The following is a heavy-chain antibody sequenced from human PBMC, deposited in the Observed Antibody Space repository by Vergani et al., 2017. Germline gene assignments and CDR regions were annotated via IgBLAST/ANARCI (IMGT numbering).Heavy chain of an antibody. CDR2: INPSSGST. Sequence: QEQLVQSGSELKKPGASVKVSCKASGYSFNNYAIHWVRQAPGQGLEWMGNINPSSGSTSYAQHFQGRVSMTRDTSTGTVYMELNRLRSEDTAIYYCARVGPYSGSYRGWFDSWGQGTLVTVSA. CDR3: ARVGPYSGSYRGWFDS. D-gene: IGHD1-26*01. CDR1: GYSFNNYA. V-gene: IGHV1-46*02. J-gene: IGHJ5*01.